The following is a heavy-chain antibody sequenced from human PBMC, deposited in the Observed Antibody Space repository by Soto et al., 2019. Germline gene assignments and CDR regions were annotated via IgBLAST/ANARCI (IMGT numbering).Heavy chain of an antibody. Sequence: LRLSCAASGFTFSNAWMTWVRQAPGKGLEWLGFIRKKTDGGTADYAAPVKGRFTISRDDSKNTLYLQMHSLKIEDTAVYYCRTQWLDWGQGTLVTVSS. J-gene: IGHJ4*02. CDR2: IRKKTDGGTA. D-gene: IGHD6-19*01. CDR3: RTQWLD. CDR1: GFTFSNAW. V-gene: IGHV3-15*01.